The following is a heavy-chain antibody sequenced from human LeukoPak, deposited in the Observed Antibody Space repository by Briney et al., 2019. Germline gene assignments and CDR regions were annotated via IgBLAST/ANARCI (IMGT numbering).Heavy chain of an antibody. CDR3: ARHCLHEYDYVWGSYRLDY. J-gene: IGHJ4*02. D-gene: IGHD3-16*02. CDR1: GGSISSSSYY. Sequence: PSETLSLTCTVSGGSISSSSYYWGWIRQPPGKGLEWIGSIYYSGSTYYNPSLKSRVTISVDTSRSQFSLKLSSVTAADTAVYYCARHCLHEYDYVWGSYRLDYWGQGTLVTVSS. CDR2: IYYSGST. V-gene: IGHV4-39*01.